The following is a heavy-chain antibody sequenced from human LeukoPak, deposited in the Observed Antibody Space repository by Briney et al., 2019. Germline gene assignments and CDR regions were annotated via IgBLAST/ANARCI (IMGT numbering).Heavy chain of an antibody. J-gene: IGHJ4*02. Sequence: GGSLRLSCAAAGFTFSSYGMRWVRQAPGKGLEWVAVISYDGSNKYYADSVKGRFTISRDNSKNTLYLQMNSLRAEDTAVYYCAKWMGYWSWGQGTLVTVSS. CDR1: GFTFSSYG. CDR2: ISYDGSNK. CDR3: AKWMGYWS. V-gene: IGHV3-30*18. D-gene: IGHD6-13*01.